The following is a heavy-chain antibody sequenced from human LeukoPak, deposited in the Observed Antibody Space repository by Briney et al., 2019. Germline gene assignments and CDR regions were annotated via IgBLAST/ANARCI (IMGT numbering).Heavy chain of an antibody. CDR2: IYTSGST. J-gene: IGHJ4*02. V-gene: IGHV4-4*07. CDR1: GGSISSYY. D-gene: IGHD3-22*01. CDR3: ARDWYYYDSSGYYFDY. Sequence: SETLSLTCTVPGGSISSYYWSWIRQPAGKGLEWIGRIYTSGSTNYNPSLKSRVTMSVDTSKNQFSLKLSSVTAADTAVYYCARDWYYYDSSGYYFDYWGQGTLVTVSS.